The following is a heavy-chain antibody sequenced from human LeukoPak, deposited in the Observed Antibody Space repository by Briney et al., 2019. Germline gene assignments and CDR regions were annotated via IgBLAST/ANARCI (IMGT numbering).Heavy chain of an antibody. D-gene: IGHD3-22*01. CDR2: IKQGGDET. CDR1: GFTFSNFW. V-gene: IGHV3-7*01. CDR3: ARDPQYSYDDTGTFDS. J-gene: IGHJ4*02. Sequence: GSLRLSCVASGFTFSNFWMSWVRQAPGKGPEWVANIKQGGDETYYLDSVKGRFTVSRDNAKNSLYLQMNTLRAEDTAVYYCARDPQYSYDDTGTFDSWGQGTLVTVSS.